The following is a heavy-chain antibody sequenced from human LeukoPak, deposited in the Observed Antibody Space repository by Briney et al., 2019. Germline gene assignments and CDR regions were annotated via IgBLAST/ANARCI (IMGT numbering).Heavy chain of an antibody. CDR3: ARGPRMVYAEYYFDY. CDR1: GFTFSSYS. D-gene: IGHD2-8*01. CDR2: IYYSGST. J-gene: IGHJ4*02. Sequence: LRLSCAASGFTFSSYSMNWVRQHPGKGLEWIGYIYYSGSTYYNPSLKSRVTISVDTSKNQFSLKLSSVTAADTAVYYCARGPRMVYAEYYFDYWGQGTLVTVSS. V-gene: IGHV4-31*02.